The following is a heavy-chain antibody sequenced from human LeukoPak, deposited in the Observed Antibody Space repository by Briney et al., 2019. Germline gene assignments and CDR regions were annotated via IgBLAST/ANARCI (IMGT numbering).Heavy chain of an antibody. CDR1: GYTFTNHD. CDR2: MNPKSGNT. J-gene: IGHJ4*02. Sequence: ASVKVSCKASGYTFTNHDINWVRQASGQGLEWMGWMNPKSGNTGYLQKFQGRVTMTRDTSMSTAFMELSSLTSEDTAVYYCARGVNSQGTAMVLFDSWGQGSLVTVSA. D-gene: IGHD5-18*01. CDR3: ARGVNSQGTAMVLFDS. V-gene: IGHV1-8*01.